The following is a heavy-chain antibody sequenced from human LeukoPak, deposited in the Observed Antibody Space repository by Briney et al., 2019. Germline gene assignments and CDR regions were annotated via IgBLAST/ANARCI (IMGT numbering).Heavy chain of an antibody. V-gene: IGHV3-30-3*01. CDR2: ISYDGSNK. Sequence: GGSLRLSCAASGFTFSSYAMHWVRQAPGKGLEWVAVISYDGSNKYYADSVKGRFTISRDNPKNTLYLQMNSLRAEDTAVYYCARASDGMDVWGQGTTVTVSS. CDR3: ARASDGMDV. CDR1: GFTFSSYA. J-gene: IGHJ6*02.